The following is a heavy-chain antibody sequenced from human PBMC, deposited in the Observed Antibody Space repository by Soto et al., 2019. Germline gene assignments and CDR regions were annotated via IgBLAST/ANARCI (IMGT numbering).Heavy chain of an antibody. J-gene: IGHJ3*02. D-gene: IGHD3-22*01. Sequence: QVQLQQWGAGLLKPSETLSLTCAVYGGSFSGYYWSWIRQPPGKGLEWIGEINHSGSTNYNPSHKSRVTISVDTSKNQFSLKLSSVTAADTAVYYCALSRDYYDSSGYYYGKDAFDIWGQGTMVTVSS. CDR3: ALSRDYYDSSGYYYGKDAFDI. V-gene: IGHV4-34*01. CDR1: GGSFSGYY. CDR2: INHSGST.